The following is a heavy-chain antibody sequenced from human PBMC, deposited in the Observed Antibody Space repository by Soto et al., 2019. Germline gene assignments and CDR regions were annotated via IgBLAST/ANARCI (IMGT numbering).Heavy chain of an antibody. CDR2: LFYSGGT. J-gene: IGHJ4*02. V-gene: IGHV4-39*07. CDR1: GDSISTSNYY. CDR3: ARRGGGDYLFDS. D-gene: IGHD4-17*01. Sequence: QLQLQESGPGLVKPSETLSLTCSVSGDSISTSNYYWGWIRQPPGKGLEWIGHLFYSGGTYYNPSLKSRVSISVHTSKNEFSLKLTSITAADTAIYCCARRGGGDYLFDSWGQGILVTVSS.